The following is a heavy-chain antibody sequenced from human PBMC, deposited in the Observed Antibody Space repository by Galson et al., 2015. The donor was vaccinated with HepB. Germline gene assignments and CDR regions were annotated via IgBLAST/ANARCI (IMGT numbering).Heavy chain of an antibody. Sequence: SVKVSCKASGYTFTSYYMHWVRQAPGQGLEWMGIINPSGGSTSYAQKFQGRVTMTRDTSTSTVYMELSSLRSEDTAVYYCARWGYYYDSSGYDYYYGMDVWGQGTTVTVSS. CDR1: GYTFTSYY. V-gene: IGHV1-46*01. CDR3: ARWGYYYDSSGYDYYYGMDV. CDR2: INPSGGST. D-gene: IGHD3-22*01. J-gene: IGHJ6*02.